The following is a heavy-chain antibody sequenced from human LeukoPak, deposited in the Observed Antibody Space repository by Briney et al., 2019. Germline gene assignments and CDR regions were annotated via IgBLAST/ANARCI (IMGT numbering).Heavy chain of an antibody. D-gene: IGHD3-9*01. CDR1: GFTFSSYG. Sequence: GGSLRLSCAASGFTFSSYGMHWVRQAPGKGLEWVAFIRYDGSNKYYADSVKGRFTISRDNSKNTLYLQMNSLRAEDTAVYYCAIHPPYYDILTGADYWGQGTLVTVSS. J-gene: IGHJ4*02. V-gene: IGHV3-30*02. CDR3: AIHPPYYDILTGADY. CDR2: IRYDGSNK.